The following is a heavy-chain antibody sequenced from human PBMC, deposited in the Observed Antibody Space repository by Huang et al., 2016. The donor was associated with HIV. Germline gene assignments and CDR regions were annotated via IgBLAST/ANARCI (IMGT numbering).Heavy chain of an antibody. CDR2: IYYSGST. D-gene: IGHD2-8*02. J-gene: IGHJ4*02. V-gene: IGHV4-39*01. Sequence: QLQLQESGPGLVKPSETLSLTCTVSGGSISSSSYYWGWVRQPPGKGLEWIGNIYYSGSTYNNPSLKSRVTLSVDTAENQFSLGLSSGTAADTAVYYCARHSGVLYPHLDYWGQGTLVTVSS. CDR1: GGSISSSSYY. CDR3: ARHSGVLYPHLDY.